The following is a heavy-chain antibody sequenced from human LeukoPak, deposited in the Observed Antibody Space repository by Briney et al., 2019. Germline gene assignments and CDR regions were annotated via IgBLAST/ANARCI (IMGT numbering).Heavy chain of an antibody. J-gene: IGHJ4*02. V-gene: IGHV3-74*01. D-gene: IGHD1-26*01. CDR3: ARGRVGSTFDY. Sequence: GGSLRLSCAASGSTFSSHGMHWVRHAPGKGLVWVSRSNSDGSSTSYADSVKGRFTISRDNAKNTLYLQMNSLRAEDTAVYYWARGRVGSTFDYWGQGTLVTVSS. CDR2: SNSDGSST. CDR1: GSTFSSHG.